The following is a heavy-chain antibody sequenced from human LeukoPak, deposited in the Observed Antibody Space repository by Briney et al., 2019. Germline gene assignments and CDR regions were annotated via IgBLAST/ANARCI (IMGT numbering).Heavy chain of an antibody. CDR2: ISYDGSNK. CDR1: GFTFSSYG. Sequence: GRSLRLSCAASGFTFSSYGMHWVRQAPGKGLEWVAVISYDGSNKYYADSVKGRFTISRDNSKNTLYLQMNSLRAEDTAVYYCAKGWDSSGFGYWGQGTLVTVSS. J-gene: IGHJ4*02. CDR3: AKGWDSSGFGY. D-gene: IGHD6-19*01. V-gene: IGHV3-30*18.